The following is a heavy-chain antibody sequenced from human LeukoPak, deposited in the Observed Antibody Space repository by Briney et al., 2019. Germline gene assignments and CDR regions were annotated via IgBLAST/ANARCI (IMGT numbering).Heavy chain of an antibody. J-gene: IGHJ4*02. CDR2: ITSTGSTI. D-gene: IGHD3-10*01. Sequence: PGGSLRLSCAASGFTFSDYYMSWIRQAPGKGLEWVSYITSTGSTIFYTDSVKGRFTVSRDNTKNSVYLQMNSLRAEDTAVYYCARDFPTHFGAFDYWGQGTLVTVSS. CDR1: GFTFSDYY. V-gene: IGHV3-11*04. CDR3: ARDFPTHFGAFDY.